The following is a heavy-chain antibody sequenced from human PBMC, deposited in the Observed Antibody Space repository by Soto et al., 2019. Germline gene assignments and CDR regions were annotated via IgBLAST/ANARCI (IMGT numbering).Heavy chain of an antibody. CDR1: GGSVTSSPSS. V-gene: IGHV4-39*01. J-gene: IGHJ5*02. D-gene: IGHD3-9*01. CDR2: IFYGHGT. CDR3: ARQPTGYPNWFDA. Sequence: QVQLQESGPGLVNPSETLSLTCTVSGGSVTSSPSSRAWLRQPPGKGLHWIGTIFYGHGTYYNPSLESRVTISLDTSKIQFSLELTSVTAADTAVYYCARQPTGYPNWFDAWGRGILVIVSS.